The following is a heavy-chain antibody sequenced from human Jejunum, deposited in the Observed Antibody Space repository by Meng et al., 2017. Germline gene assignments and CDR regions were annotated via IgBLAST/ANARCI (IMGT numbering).Heavy chain of an antibody. CDR3: RLAYCVSDCGDY. D-gene: IGHD2-21*02. V-gene: IGHV4-34*01. CDR2: IHHSGSI. J-gene: IGHJ4*02. Sequence: QVQVQQWGAGLFKPSETLSLTCAFQGGSFSTYDWSWIRPPPGKGLEWLGQIHHSGSINDNPSLKGRVTMSVDTSRSQISLKLNSVTAADTAVYYCRLAYCVSDCGDYWGQGTLVTVSS. CDR1: GGSFSTYD.